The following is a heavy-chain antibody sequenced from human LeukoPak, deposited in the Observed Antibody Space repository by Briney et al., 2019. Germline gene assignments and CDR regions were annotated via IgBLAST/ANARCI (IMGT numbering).Heavy chain of an antibody. CDR1: GYTFTSYD. V-gene: IGHV1-8*03. Sequence: ASVKVSCKASGYTFTSYDINWVRQATGQGPEWMGWMNPNSGNTGYAQKFQGKVTITRNTSISTAYMELSSLRSEDTAVYYCARGPPTDAFDIWGQGTMVTVSS. CDR3: ARGPPTDAFDI. J-gene: IGHJ3*02. CDR2: MNPNSGNT.